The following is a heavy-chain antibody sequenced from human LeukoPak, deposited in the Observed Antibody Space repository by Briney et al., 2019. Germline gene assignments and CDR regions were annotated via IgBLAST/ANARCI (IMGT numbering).Heavy chain of an antibody. V-gene: IGHV3-23*01. CDR2: ISGSGDIT. D-gene: IGHD2-2*01. CDR1: GFTVSSNY. Sequence: GGSLRLSCAASGFTVSSNYMSWVRQAPGKGLEWVSAISGSGDITYYADSVKGRFTMSRDNFKNTLYLQMNSLRAEDTAVYYCAKVSRFAVVPAAMLDYWGQGIQVTVSS. J-gene: IGHJ4*02. CDR3: AKVSRFAVVPAAMLDY.